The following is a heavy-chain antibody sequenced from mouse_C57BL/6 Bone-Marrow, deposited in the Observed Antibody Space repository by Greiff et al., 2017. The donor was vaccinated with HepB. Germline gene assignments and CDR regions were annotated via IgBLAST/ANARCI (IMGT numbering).Heavy chain of an antibody. V-gene: IGHV1-26*01. Sequence: EVQLQQSGPELVKPGASVKISCKASGYTFTDYYMNWVKQSHGKSLEWIGDINPNNGGTSYNQKFKGKATLTVDKSSSTAYMELRSLTSEDSAVYYCARKNTMVTTGFDYWGQGTTLTVSS. D-gene: IGHD2-2*01. CDR1: GYTFTDYY. CDR3: ARKNTMVTTGFDY. CDR2: INPNNGGT. J-gene: IGHJ2*01.